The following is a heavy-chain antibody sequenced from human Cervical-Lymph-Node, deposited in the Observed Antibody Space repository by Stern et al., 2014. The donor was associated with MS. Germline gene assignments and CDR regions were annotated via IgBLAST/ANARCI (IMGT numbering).Heavy chain of an antibody. J-gene: IGHJ4*02. CDR1: GGSISSGSYY. Sequence: VQLVESGPGLVKPSQTLSLTCTVSGGSISSGSYYWSWIRQPAGKGLEWIGRIYTSGSTNYNPSVKSRVTISGDTSKNQFSLKLSFWSAADPAVYYCAREGLSGSSGYWGQGTLVTVSS. CDR2: IYTSGST. D-gene: IGHD1-26*01. CDR3: AREGLSGSSGY. V-gene: IGHV4-61*02.